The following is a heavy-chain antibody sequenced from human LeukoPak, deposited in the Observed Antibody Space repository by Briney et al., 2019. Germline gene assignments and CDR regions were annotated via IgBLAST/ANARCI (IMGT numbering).Heavy chain of an antibody. D-gene: IGHD6-19*01. CDR2: INPNSGGS. V-gene: IGHV1-2*02. J-gene: IGHJ4*02. CDR3: ARNRAGIAVAGESHFDY. Sequence: GASVKVSCKASGYTFTVYYIHWVRQAPGQGLGWLGWINPNSGGSNYAQIFQGRVTMARDTSISTAYMELSRLRSDDTAVYYCARNRAGIAVAGESHFDYWGQGTLVTVSS. CDR1: GYTFTVYY.